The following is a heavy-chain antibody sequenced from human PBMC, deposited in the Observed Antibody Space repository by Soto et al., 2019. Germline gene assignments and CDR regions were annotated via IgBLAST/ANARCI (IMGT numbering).Heavy chain of an antibody. D-gene: IGHD2-15*01. CDR1: GGSISSYY. V-gene: IGHV4-59*08. Sequence: SETLSLTCTVSGGSISSYYWSWIRQPPWKGLEWIGYIYYSGSTNYNPSLKSRVTISVDTSKNQFSLKLSSVTAADTAVYYCARYYCSGGSCYSANWFDPWGQGTLVTVSS. CDR3: ARYYCSGGSCYSANWFDP. CDR2: IYYSGST. J-gene: IGHJ5*02.